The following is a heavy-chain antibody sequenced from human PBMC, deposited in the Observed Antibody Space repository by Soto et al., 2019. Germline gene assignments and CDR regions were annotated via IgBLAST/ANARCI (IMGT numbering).Heavy chain of an antibody. CDR2: IISSATTI. Sequence: LVESGGALVQPGGSLRLSCAASGFAFGAYSFRWVRQAPGKGLEWGSYIISSATTIYYADSVKGRFTGSRDNAKNLLFLQMESLRAEDTAVYYCARGGGDYVHEWYFDLWGRGTLVAVSS. CDR3: ARGGGDYVHEWYFDL. D-gene: IGHD4-17*01. J-gene: IGHJ2*01. CDR1: GFAFGAYS. V-gene: IGHV3-48*01.